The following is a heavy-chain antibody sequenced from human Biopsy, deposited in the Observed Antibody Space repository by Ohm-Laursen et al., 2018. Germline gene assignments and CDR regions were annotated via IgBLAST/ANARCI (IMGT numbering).Heavy chain of an antibody. D-gene: IGHD3-16*02. CDR1: GGTFSSFG. CDR3: ARDIMNPIGGLVARSDVFDV. Sequence: VSSVKVSCKASGGTFSSFGISWVRQAPGQGLEWMGEINSMFGTTNYAQTFQGRVTITADESTSTAYMEVSSLRSEDTAVYYCARDIMNPIGGLVARSDVFDVWGQGTMVTVSS. V-gene: IGHV1-69*01. CDR2: INSMFGTT. J-gene: IGHJ3*01.